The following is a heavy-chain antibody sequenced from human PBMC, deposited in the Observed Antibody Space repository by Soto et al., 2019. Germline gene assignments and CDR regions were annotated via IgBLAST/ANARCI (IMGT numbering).Heavy chain of an antibody. D-gene: IGHD1-1*01. Sequence: SVKVSCKASGGTFSSYAISWVRQAPGQGLEWMGGIIPIFGTANYAQKFQGRVTITADESTSTAYMELSSLRSEDTAVYYCASGWYNWNDEYYYGMDVWGQGTTVTVSS. CDR2: IIPIFGTA. CDR1: GGTFSSYA. V-gene: IGHV1-69*13. J-gene: IGHJ6*02. CDR3: ASGWYNWNDEYYYGMDV.